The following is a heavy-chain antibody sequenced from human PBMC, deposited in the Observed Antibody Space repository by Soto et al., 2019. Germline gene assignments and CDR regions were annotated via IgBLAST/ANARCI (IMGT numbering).Heavy chain of an antibody. Sequence: GASVKVSCKASGGTFSSYAISWVRQAPGQGLEWMGGIIPIFGTANYARKFQGRVTITADESTSTAYMELSSLRSEDTAVYYCARDGGGAASYYYYGMDVWGQGTTVTVSS. CDR3: ARDGGGAASYYYYGMDV. CDR2: IIPIFGTA. V-gene: IGHV1-69*13. J-gene: IGHJ6*02. CDR1: GGTFSSYA. D-gene: IGHD1-26*01.